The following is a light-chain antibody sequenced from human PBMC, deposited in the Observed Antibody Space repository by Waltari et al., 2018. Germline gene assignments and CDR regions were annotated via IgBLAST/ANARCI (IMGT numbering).Light chain of an antibody. CDR2: GAS. Sequence: EIVMTQSPATLSVSPGERATLSCRARQSVSSNLAWYQQKPGQAPRLLIYGASTRATGIPARVSGSGSGTECTLTISSLRSEDFAVYYCQQYNNWPRTFGQGTKVEI. CDR3: QQYNNWPRT. CDR1: QSVSSN. V-gene: IGKV3-15*01. J-gene: IGKJ1*01.